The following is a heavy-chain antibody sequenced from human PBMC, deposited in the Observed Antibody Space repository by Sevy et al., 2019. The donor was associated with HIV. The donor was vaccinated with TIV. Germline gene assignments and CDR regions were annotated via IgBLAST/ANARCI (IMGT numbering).Heavy chain of an antibody. CDR3: VRDRSSSWFDS. J-gene: IGHJ5*01. CDR2: IKSKIDGATR. D-gene: IGHD6-13*01. CDR1: GFTFNNAW. V-gene: IGHV3-15*01. Sequence: GGSLRLSCEASGFTFNNAWMSWVRQAPGKGLEWVGRIKSKIDGATRDFAAPVKGRFAISRDSAKNSVYVQMNSLRDEDTGVYYCVRDRSSSWFDSWGQGTLVTVSS.